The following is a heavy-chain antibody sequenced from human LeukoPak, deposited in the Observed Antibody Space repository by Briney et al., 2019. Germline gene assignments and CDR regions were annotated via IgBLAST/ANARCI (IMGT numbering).Heavy chain of an antibody. Sequence: SETLSLTCTVSGGSINEYYWSWIRPPPGKGLEWIGYIYYTGSTNYNPSLKSRVTISVDTSQNQFSLKVNSVTAADTAVYYCATYSGYAQGMRGWFDPWGQGTLVTVSS. V-gene: IGHV4-59*01. D-gene: IGHD5-12*01. CDR2: IYYTGST. J-gene: IGHJ5*02. CDR1: GGSINEYY. CDR3: ATYSGYAQGMRGWFDP.